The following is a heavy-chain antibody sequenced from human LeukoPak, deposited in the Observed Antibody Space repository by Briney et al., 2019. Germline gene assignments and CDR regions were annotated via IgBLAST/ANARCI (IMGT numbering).Heavy chain of an antibody. J-gene: IGHJ4*02. D-gene: IGHD5-18*01. CDR3: ARDAGDTAMDFDY. CDR1: GYSISSGYY. CDR2: IYHSGST. Sequence: SETLSLTCTVSGYSISSGYYWGWIRQPPGKGLEWRGSIYHSGSTYYNPSLRSRVNISVDTSKNQFSLKLSSVTAADTAVYYCARDAGDTAMDFDYWGQGTLVTVST. V-gene: IGHV4-38-2*02.